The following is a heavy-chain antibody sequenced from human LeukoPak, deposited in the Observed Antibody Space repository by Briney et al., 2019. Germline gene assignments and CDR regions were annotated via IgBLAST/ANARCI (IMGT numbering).Heavy chain of an antibody. CDR3: ARRRRAYSSSSPYYFDY. J-gene: IGHJ4*02. CDR1: GYSFTSYW. CDR2: IYPGDSDT. V-gene: IGHV5-51*01. Sequence: GESLKISCKGSGYSFTSYWIGWVRQMPGKGLEWMGIIYPGDSDTRYSPSFQGQVTISADKTISTAYLQWSSLKASDTAMYYCARRRRAYSSSSPYYFDYWGQGTLVTVSS. D-gene: IGHD6-6*01.